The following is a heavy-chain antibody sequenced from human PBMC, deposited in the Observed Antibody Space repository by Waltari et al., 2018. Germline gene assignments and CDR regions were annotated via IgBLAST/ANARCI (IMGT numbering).Heavy chain of an antibody. CDR1: GGSFSGYY. J-gene: IGHJ6*03. Sequence: QVQLQQWGAGLLKPSETLSLTCAVYGGSFSGYYWSWIRQPPGKGLEWIGEINHSGSTNYNPSLKGRVTISVDTSKNQFSLKLSSVTAADTAVYYCAIASDNYCGGDCYSRYYYYMDVWGKGTTVTVSS. V-gene: IGHV4-34*01. CDR2: INHSGST. CDR3: AIASDNYCGGDCYSRYYYYMDV. D-gene: IGHD2-21*01.